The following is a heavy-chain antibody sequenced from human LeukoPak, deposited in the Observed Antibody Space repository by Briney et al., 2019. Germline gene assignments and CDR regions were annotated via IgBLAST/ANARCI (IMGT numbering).Heavy chain of an antibody. J-gene: IGHJ4*02. CDR2: IYTSGST. D-gene: IGHD3-3*01. CDR1: GGSISSYY. V-gene: IGHV4-4*07. CDR3: ARDGPYYDFWIGPEYYFDY. Sequence: SGTLSLTCTVSGGSISSYYWSWIRQPAGKGLEWIGRIYTSGSTNYNPSLKSRVTMSVDTSKNQFSLKLSSVTAADTAVYYCARDGPYYDFWIGPEYYFDYWGQGTLVTVSS.